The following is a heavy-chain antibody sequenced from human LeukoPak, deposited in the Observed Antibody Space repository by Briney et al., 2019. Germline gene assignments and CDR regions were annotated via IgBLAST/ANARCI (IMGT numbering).Heavy chain of an antibody. Sequence: SETLSLTCTASGGSIRSYYWSWIRQPPGKGLEWIGFIYYSGSTNYNPSLKSRVTISVDTSKTHCSLKLSSVTTADTAVYYCARDHGYCSGGSCYPYYFDYWGQGTLVTVSS. CDR3: ARDHGYCSGGSCYPYYFDY. J-gene: IGHJ4*02. V-gene: IGHV4-59*01. CDR2: IYYSGST. D-gene: IGHD2-15*01. CDR1: GGSIRSYY.